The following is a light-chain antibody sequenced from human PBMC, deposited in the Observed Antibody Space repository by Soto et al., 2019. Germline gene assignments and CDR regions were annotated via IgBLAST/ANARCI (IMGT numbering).Light chain of an antibody. V-gene: IGKV1-39*01. CDR1: QRISTY. CDR2: AAS. J-gene: IGKJ1*01. Sequence: DIQLTQSPSSLSASVGDRVTITCRASQRISTYLNWYRQKPGKAPDLLIYAASSLQTGVPSRFSGSGSGTDFTLTISSLEPEDFAVYYCQQRSNWPPWTFGQGTKVDIK. CDR3: QQRSNWPPWT.